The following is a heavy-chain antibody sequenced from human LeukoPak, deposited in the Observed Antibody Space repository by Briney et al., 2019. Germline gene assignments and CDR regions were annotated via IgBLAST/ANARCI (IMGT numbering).Heavy chain of an antibody. J-gene: IGHJ4*02. Sequence: TSVKVSCTASGYTFTSYGISWVRQAPGQGLEWMGWISAYNGNTNYAQELQGRVTMTTDTSTSTAYMELRSLRSDDTAVYYCARGDSGSYYAPFDYWGQGTLVTVSS. CDR3: ARGDSGSYYAPFDY. CDR1: GYTFTSYG. D-gene: IGHD1-26*01. CDR2: ISAYNGNT. V-gene: IGHV1-18*01.